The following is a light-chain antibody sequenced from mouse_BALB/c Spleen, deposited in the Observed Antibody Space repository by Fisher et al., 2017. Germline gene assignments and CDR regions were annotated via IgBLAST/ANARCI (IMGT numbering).Light chain of an antibody. CDR1: SSVSY. Sequence: IVLTQTPAIMSASLGEEITLTCSASSSVSYMHWFQQKPGTSPKLWIYSTSNLASGVPARFSGSGSGTSYSLTISRMEAEDAATYYCQQRSSYPMYTFGGGTKLEIK. J-gene: IGKJ2*01. CDR3: QQRSSYPMYT. CDR2: STS. V-gene: IGKV4-57*01.